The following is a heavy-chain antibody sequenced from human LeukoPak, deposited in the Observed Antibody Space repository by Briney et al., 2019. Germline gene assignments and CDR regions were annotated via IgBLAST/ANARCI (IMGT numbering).Heavy chain of an antibody. J-gene: IGHJ3*02. CDR1: GFTFGDYA. D-gene: IGHD3-3*01. V-gene: IGHV3-49*03. CDR3: TRVAVSGYYPDAFDI. CDR2: IRSKAYGGTT. Sequence: PGGSLRLSCTASGFTFGDYAMSWFRQAPGKGLEWVGFIRSKAYGGTTEYAASVKGRFTISRDDSKSIAYLQMNSLKTEDTAVYYCTRVAVSGYYPDAFDIWGQGTMVTVSS.